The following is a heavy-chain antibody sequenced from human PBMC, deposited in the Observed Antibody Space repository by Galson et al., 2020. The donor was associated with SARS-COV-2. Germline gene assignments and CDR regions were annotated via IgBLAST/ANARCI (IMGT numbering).Heavy chain of an antibody. J-gene: IGHJ6*02. D-gene: IGHD3-10*01. V-gene: IGHV6-1*01. CDR1: GDSVSSNSAA. CDR2: TYYRSKWYS. Sequence: ASETLSLTCAISGDSVSSNSAAWNWIRQSPSRGLEWLGRTYYRSKWYSEYALSVRSRISINPDTSKNHFSLQLNSVTPEDTAVYYCARGNRAYGSGTFYNSIDVWGQGTSVTVSS. CDR3: ARGNRAYGSGTFYNSIDV.